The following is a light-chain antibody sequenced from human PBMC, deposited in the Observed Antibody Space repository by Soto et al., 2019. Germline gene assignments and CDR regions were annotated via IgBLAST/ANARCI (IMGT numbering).Light chain of an antibody. CDR3: QKYYTAPLT. CDR1: QGIDPY. CDR2: ATS. V-gene: IGKV1-27*01. J-gene: IGKJ4*01. Sequence: DVQMTQSPSSLSAFVGDRVTITCRASQGIDPYLAWFQQKPGKVPKLLIYATSTLQSGVPSRFSGSGSGTDFTRTISSLQPEDVATYYCQKYYTAPLTFGGGTKVEIK.